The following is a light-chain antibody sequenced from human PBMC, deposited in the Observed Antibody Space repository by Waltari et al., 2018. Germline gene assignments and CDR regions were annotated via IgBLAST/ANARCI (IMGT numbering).Light chain of an antibody. J-gene: IGKJ4*01. CDR1: QGINNW. Sequence: DIQMTQSPSSLSASVGDRVTMTCRASQGINNWLAWYQQVPGRAPQLLIYSASSLQSGVPSRFSGSGSGTNFTLTITSLQPEDFATYYCQQADSFPLTFGGGTKVEIK. CDR2: SAS. CDR3: QQADSFPLT. V-gene: IGKV1-12*01.